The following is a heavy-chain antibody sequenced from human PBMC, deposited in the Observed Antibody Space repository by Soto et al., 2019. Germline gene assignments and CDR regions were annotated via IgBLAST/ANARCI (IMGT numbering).Heavy chain of an antibody. CDR2: INPNSGGA. V-gene: IGHV1-2*04. Sequence: GASVKVSCKASGYTFTGYYMHWVRQAPGQGLEWMGWINPNSGGANYAQKFQGWVTMTRDTSISTAYMELSRLRSDDTAVYYCARELRYFDWLLTPYYYYGMDVWGQGTTVT. CDR3: ARELRYFDWLLTPYYYYGMDV. J-gene: IGHJ6*02. D-gene: IGHD3-9*01. CDR1: GYTFTGYY.